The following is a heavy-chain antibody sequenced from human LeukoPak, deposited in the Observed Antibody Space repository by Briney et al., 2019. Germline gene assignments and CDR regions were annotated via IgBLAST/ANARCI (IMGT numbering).Heavy chain of an antibody. CDR3: ARGIGGYTYYFDY. Sequence: PGGSLRLSCAASGFTVSSNYMSWVRQAPGKGLEWVSVIYSGGSTYYADSVKGRFTISRDNSKNTLYLQMNSLRAEDTAVYYCARGIGGYTYYFDYWGQGTLVTVSS. V-gene: IGHV3-53*01. D-gene: IGHD5-24*01. J-gene: IGHJ4*02. CDR1: GFTVSSNY. CDR2: IYSGGST.